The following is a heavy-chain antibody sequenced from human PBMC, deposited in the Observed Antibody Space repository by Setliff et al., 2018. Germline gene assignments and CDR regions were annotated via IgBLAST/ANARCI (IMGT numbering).Heavy chain of an antibody. V-gene: IGHV1-3*01. Sequence: ASVKVSCKASGYTFTSYAMHWVRQAPGQRLEWMGWINAGNGNTKYSQKFQGRVTITRDTSASTAYMELNSLQYEDTAVYYCARGKWFRLDKSAWSNWFDPWGQGTLVTVSS. CDR1: GYTFTSYA. CDR3: ARGKWFRLDKSAWSNWFDP. CDR2: INAGNGNT. J-gene: IGHJ5*02. D-gene: IGHD5-12*01.